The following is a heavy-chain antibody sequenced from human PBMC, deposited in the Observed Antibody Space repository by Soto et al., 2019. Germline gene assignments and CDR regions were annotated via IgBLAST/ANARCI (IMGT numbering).Heavy chain of an antibody. CDR3: ARVGGWYLRTENWFDP. V-gene: IGHV1-8*01. D-gene: IGHD6-19*01. J-gene: IGHJ5*02. CDR1: GYTFTSYD. Sequence: QVQLVQSGAEVKKPGASVKVSCKASGYTFTSYDINWVRQATGQGLEWMGWMNPNSGNTGYAQKFQGRVTMTRNTSISTSYMELSSLRSEDTAVYYCARVGGWYLRTENWFDPWGQGTLVTVSS. CDR2: MNPNSGNT.